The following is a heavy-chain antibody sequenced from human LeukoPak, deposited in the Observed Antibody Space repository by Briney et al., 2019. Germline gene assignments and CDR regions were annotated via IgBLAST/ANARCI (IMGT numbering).Heavy chain of an antibody. Sequence: PSETLSLTCAVSGFSVSSDHYRGWIRQPPGKGLELIGSVDHSGSTYYNPSLKGRVTMSVDTSKNQFSLKLRFVTAADTAVYFCAGSFWSAYYYFDYWGQGMLVTVSS. D-gene: IGHD3-3*01. J-gene: IGHJ4*02. CDR1: GFSVSSDHY. CDR2: VDHSGST. CDR3: AGSFWSAYYYFDY. V-gene: IGHV4-38-2*01.